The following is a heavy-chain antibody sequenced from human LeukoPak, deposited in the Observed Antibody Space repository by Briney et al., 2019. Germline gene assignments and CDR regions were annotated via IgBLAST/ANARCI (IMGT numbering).Heavy chain of an antibody. CDR2: ISRNGGST. CDR1: GFTFSTYA. Sequence: GGSLRLSCAASGFTFSTYAMSWVRQAPGKGLEYVSGISRNGGSTYYADSVKGRFTISRDNSKNTLYLQMSSLRAEDTALYYCVNQISGWVYWGQGTLVTVSS. V-gene: IGHV3-64D*06. J-gene: IGHJ4*02. CDR3: VNQISGWVY. D-gene: IGHD6-19*01.